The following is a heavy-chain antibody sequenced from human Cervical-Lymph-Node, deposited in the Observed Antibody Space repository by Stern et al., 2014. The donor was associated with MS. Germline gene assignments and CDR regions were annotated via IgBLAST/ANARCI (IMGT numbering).Heavy chain of an antibody. V-gene: IGHV1-69*01. CDR3: ARSGYSSGWTDY. CDR2: IIPIFGTA. J-gene: IGHJ4*02. CDR1: GGTFSSYA. D-gene: IGHD6-19*01. Sequence: VHLVESGAEVKKPGSSVKVSCKASGGTFSSYAISWVRQAPGQGLEWMGGIIPIFGTANYAQNFQGRVTITADESTSTAYMELSSLRSEDTAVYYCARSGYSSGWTDYWGQGTLVTVSS.